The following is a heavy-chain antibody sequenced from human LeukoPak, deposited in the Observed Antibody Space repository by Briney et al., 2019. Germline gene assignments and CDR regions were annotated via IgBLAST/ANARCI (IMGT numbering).Heavy chain of an antibody. CDR3: ARHIGGGIEDMDV. D-gene: IGHD3-16*02. V-gene: IGHV4-59*08. CDR1: GGSICTYY. Sequence: SETLSLTCTVSGGSICTYYWSWIRQSPGKGLEWVGYIYVTGTRYNPYLQSRVTISVDRSRNQFFLKMSSVTAADTAVYYCARHIGGGIEDMDVWGKGTKVIVSS. J-gene: IGHJ6*03. CDR2: IYVTGT.